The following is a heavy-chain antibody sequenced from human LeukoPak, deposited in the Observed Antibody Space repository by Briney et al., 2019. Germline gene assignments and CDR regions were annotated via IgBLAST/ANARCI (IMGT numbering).Heavy chain of an antibody. J-gene: IGHJ3*02. CDR3: ARALATVNAFDI. V-gene: IGHV3-21*01. CDR2: ITGSNNYI. CDR1: GFTISGYS. Sequence: GGSLRLSCAASGFTISGYSMTWVRQAPGKGLDWVSSITGSNNYIYYADSVKGRFIISRDSAKNSLYLQMNSLRAEDTAVYYCARALATVNAFDIWGQGTMVTVSS. D-gene: IGHD4-11*01.